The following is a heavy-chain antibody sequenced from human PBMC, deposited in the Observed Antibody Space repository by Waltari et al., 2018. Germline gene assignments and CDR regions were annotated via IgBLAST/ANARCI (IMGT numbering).Heavy chain of an antibody. CDR2: IYYSGST. CDR1: VGSFSSYY. D-gene: IGHD3-3*01. J-gene: IGHJ3*02. CDR3: ARAEWLGAFDI. Sequence: QVQLQQWGAGLLKPSETLSLTCAVYVGSFSSYYWRWIRQPPGKGLEWIGYIYYSGSTNYNPSLKSRVTISVDTSKNQFSLKLSSVTAADTAVYYCARAEWLGAFDIWGQGTMVTVSS. V-gene: IGHV4-34*11.